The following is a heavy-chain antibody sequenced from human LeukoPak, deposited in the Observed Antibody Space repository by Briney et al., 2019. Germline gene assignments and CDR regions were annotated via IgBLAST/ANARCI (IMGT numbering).Heavy chain of an antibody. CDR3: AKRGVVIRVILVGFHKEANYFDS. D-gene: IGHD3-22*01. CDR2: ISGSGGRT. V-gene: IGHV3-23*01. CDR1: GITLSNNG. Sequence: GGSLRLSCAVSGITLSNNGMSWVRQAPGKGLEWVAGISGSGGRTNYADSVKGRFTVSRDNPKNTHYLQMNSLRAEDTAVYFCAKRGVVIRVILVGFHKEANYFDSWGQGALVTVSS. J-gene: IGHJ4*02.